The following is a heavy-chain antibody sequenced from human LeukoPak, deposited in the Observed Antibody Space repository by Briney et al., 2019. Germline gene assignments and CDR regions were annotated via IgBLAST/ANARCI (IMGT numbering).Heavy chain of an antibody. Sequence: GGSLRLSCAASGFTFSSYSMNWVRQAPGKGLEWVSSISSSSSYIYYADSVKGRFTISRDNAKNSLYLQMNSLRAEDTAVYYCARGLPIAARRDFDYWGQGTLVTVSS. CDR2: ISSSSSYI. D-gene: IGHD6-6*01. V-gene: IGHV3-21*01. J-gene: IGHJ4*02. CDR3: ARGLPIAARRDFDY. CDR1: GFTFSSYS.